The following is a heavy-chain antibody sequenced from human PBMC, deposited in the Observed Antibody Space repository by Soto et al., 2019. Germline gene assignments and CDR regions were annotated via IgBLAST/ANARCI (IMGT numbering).Heavy chain of an antibody. Sequence: QVHLLESGGGVVQPGRSLRLSCVGSGFTFSNFGIHWVRQAPGKGLEWLAVVSYDEVNKFYADSVRGRFTISRDNSKDTVYLQINSLRRDDTAMYFCAKVMTEYSGVAIDHWGQGTLGTVSS. CDR1: GFTFSNFG. D-gene: IGHD6-19*01. V-gene: IGHV3-30*18. J-gene: IGHJ4*02. CDR3: AKVMTEYSGVAIDH. CDR2: VSYDEVNK.